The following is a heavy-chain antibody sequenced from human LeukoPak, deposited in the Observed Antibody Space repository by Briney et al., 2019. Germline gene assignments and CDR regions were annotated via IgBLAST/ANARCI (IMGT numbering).Heavy chain of an antibody. CDR3: ARNGYMGYNWFDP. D-gene: IGHD5-24*01. CDR2: IYYSGST. J-gene: IGHJ5*02. Sequence: KPSETLSLTWTVSGGSISSYYWSRIRQPPGKGLEWIGYIYYSGSTNYNPSLKSRVTISVDTSKNQFSLRLSSVTAADTAVYYCARNGYMGYNWFDPWGQGTLVTVSS. CDR1: GGSISSYY. V-gene: IGHV4-59*08.